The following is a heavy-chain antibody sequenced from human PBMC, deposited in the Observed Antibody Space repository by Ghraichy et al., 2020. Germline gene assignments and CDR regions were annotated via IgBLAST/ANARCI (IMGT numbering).Heavy chain of an antibody. Sequence: ASVKVSCKASGYTFTSYGISWVRQAPGQGLEWMGWISAYNGNTNYAQKLQGRVTMTTDTSTSTAYMELRSLRSDDTAVYYCARDQVPYYDFWSGYYSNYHYFDYWGQGTLVTVSS. CDR3: ARDQVPYYDFWSGYYSNYHYFDY. CDR2: ISAYNGNT. J-gene: IGHJ4*02. D-gene: IGHD3-3*01. V-gene: IGHV1-18*01. CDR1: GYTFTSYG.